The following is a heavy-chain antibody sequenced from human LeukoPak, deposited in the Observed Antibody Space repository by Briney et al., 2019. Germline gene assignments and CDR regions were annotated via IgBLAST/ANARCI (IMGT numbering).Heavy chain of an antibody. V-gene: IGHV4-39*01. CDR3: VRQRRYCSGGTCYHYFDF. D-gene: IGHD2-15*01. Sequence: SETLSLTCTVSGGSISSSSYYWGWIRQPPGKGLEWIGSIYHSGSTHYNPSLKSRVTISVDTSKSQFSLKLSSVTAADTAVYFCVRQRRYCSGGTCYHYFDFWGQGTLVTVSS. CDR2: IYHSGST. CDR1: GGSISSSSYY. J-gene: IGHJ4*02.